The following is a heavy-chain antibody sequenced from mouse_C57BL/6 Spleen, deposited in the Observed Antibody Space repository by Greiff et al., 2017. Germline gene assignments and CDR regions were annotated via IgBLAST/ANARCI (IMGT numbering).Heavy chain of an antibody. J-gene: IGHJ4*01. CDR2: IWSGGST. D-gene: IGHD1-1*01. Sequence: QVQLKESGPGLVQPSQSLSITCTASGFSFTSYGVHWVRQSPGKGLEWLGVIWSGGSTDYNADFISRLSISKYNSKSQVFFKMNSLQADDTAIYYCARISPCCYGSSLMDYWGQGTSVTVSS. CDR1: GFSFTSYG. V-gene: IGHV2-2*01. CDR3: ARISPCCYGSSLMDY.